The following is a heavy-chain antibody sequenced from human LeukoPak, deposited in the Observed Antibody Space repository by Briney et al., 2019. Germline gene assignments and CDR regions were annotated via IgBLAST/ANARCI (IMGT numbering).Heavy chain of an antibody. CDR3: AKDVWDLVVVPTAKLDY. V-gene: IGHV3-23*01. CDR2: ISSSGGST. D-gene: IGHD2-2*01. Sequence: GGSLRLSCAASGFTFSNYAMSWVRQAPGKGLEWVSTISSSGGSTFYAASVKGRFTISRDNSKNTLFLHMNSLRAEDTAVYYCAKDVWDLVVVPTAKLDYWGQGTLVTVSS. J-gene: IGHJ4*02. CDR1: GFTFSNYA.